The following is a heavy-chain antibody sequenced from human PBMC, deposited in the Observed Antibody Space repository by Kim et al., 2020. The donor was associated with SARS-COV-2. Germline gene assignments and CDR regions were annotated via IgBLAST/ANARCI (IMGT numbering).Heavy chain of an antibody. D-gene: IGHD1-26*01. CDR1: GGSFSGYY. CDR3: ARESRRSYSIGVDFDY. Sequence: SETLSLTCAVYGGSFSGYYWSWIRQPPGKGLEWIGEINHSGSSNYNPSLKSRVTISVDTSKNQFSLKLSSVTAAYTAVYYCARESRRSYSIGVDFDYWGQGTLVTVSS. CDR2: INHSGSS. J-gene: IGHJ4*02. V-gene: IGHV4-34*01.